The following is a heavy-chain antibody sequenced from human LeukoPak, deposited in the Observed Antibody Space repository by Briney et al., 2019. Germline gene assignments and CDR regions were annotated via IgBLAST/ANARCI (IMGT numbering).Heavy chain of an antibody. CDR1: GGTFSSYA. J-gene: IGHJ5*02. CDR2: IIPIFGTA. Sequence: EASVKVSCKASGGTFSSYAISWVRQAPGQGLEWMGGIIPIFGTANYAQKFQGRVTITADESTSTAYMELSSLRSEDTAVYYCARGGDSSGYYFWFDPWGQGTLVTVSS. V-gene: IGHV1-69*13. D-gene: IGHD3-22*01. CDR3: ARGGDSSGYYFWFDP.